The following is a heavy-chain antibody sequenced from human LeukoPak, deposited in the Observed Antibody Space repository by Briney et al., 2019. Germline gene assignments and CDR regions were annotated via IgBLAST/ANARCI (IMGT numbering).Heavy chain of an antibody. D-gene: IGHD6-13*01. Sequence: GGSLRLSCAASGFTFSSYAMSWVRQAPGKGLEWVSSLSGSGGSTYYADSVKGRFTISRDNSKNTLYLQMNSLRAEDTAMYYCARGGSSWYAVWFDPWGQGTLVTVSS. CDR2: LSGSGGST. V-gene: IGHV3-23*01. CDR3: ARGGSSWYAVWFDP. CDR1: GFTFSSYA. J-gene: IGHJ5*02.